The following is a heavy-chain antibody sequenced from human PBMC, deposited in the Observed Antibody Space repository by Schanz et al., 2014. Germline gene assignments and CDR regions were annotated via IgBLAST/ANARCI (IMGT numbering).Heavy chain of an antibody. J-gene: IGHJ4*02. D-gene: IGHD2-8*02. CDR2: MYHSGSS. CDR3: ARVGGGILTSWYSLDS. V-gene: IGHV4-4*02. Sequence: QVQLQESGPGLVKPSGTLSLTCTVSGGSISSNNWWTWVRQPPGKGLEWIGYMYHSGSSNYNPSLKSRVTISVDTSKNQFSLKMTSLTAADTAVYFCARVGGGILTSWYSLDSWGQGTLVTVSS. CDR1: GGSISSNNW.